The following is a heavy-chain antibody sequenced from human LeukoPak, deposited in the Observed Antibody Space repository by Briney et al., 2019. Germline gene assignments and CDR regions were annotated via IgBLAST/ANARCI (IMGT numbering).Heavy chain of an antibody. J-gene: IGHJ6*03. V-gene: IGHV3-15*01. CDR3: TTDATNYHFYYVDV. CDR2: FKSKTDGGTT. CDR1: GFTFNNAW. Sequence: GGSLRLSCAASGFTFNNAWMSWVRQAPGKGLEWVGRFKSKTDGGTTDYAAPVKGRFTVSRDDSKNTLYLQMNSLKTEDTAVYYCTTDATNYHFYYVDVWGKGTTVTISS.